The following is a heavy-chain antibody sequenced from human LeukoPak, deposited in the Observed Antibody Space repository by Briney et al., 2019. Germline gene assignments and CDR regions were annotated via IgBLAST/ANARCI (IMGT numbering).Heavy chain of an antibody. D-gene: IGHD3-9*01. CDR2: IWYDGSNK. CDR3: ARDRTYDILTGAYYFDY. V-gene: IGHV3-33*01. CDR1: GFTFSSYG. Sequence: GRSLRLSCAASGFTFSSYGMHWVRQAPGKGLEWVAVIWYDGSNKYYADSVKGRFTISRDNSKNTLYLQINSLRAEDTAVYYCARDRTYDILTGAYYFDYWGQGTLVTVSS. J-gene: IGHJ4*02.